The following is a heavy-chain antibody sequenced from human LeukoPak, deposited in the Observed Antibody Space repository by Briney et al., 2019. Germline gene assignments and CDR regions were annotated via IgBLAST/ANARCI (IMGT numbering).Heavy chain of an antibody. J-gene: IGHJ4*02. D-gene: IGHD6-13*01. V-gene: IGHV4-31*03. CDR3: ARAGWDIAAAGYSFDY. Sequence: SQTLSLTCTVSGGSISSGGYYWSWIRQHPGKGLEWIGYIYYGGNTYYSPSLKSRVAISVDTSKNQFSLKLSSVTAADTAVYYCARAGWDIAAAGYSFDYWGQGTLVTVSS. CDR2: IYYGGNT. CDR1: GGSISSGGYY.